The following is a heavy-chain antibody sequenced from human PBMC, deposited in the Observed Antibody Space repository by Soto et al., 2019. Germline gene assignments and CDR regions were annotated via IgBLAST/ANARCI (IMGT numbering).Heavy chain of an antibody. D-gene: IGHD1-26*01. Sequence: ASVKVSCKASGYTFTSYGISWVRQAPGQGLEWMGWISAYNGNTNYAQKLQGRVTMTTDTSTSTAYMELRSLRPDGTAVYYCARAVGATRTGYFDYWGQGTLVTVSS. CDR2: ISAYNGNT. CDR3: ARAVGATRTGYFDY. V-gene: IGHV1-18*01. CDR1: GYTFTSYG. J-gene: IGHJ4*02.